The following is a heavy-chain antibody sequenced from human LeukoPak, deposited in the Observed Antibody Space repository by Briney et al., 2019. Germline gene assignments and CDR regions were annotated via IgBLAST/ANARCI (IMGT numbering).Heavy chain of an antibody. V-gene: IGHV3-33*01. Sequence: GRSLRLSCAASGFTFGSYGMHWVRQAPGKGLEWVAVIWYDGSNKYYADSVKGRFTISRDNSKNTLYLQMNSLRAEDTAVYYCARSGGPGGTPLSNWFDPWGQGTLVTVSS. CDR2: IWYDGSNK. J-gene: IGHJ5*02. CDR1: GFTFGSYG. D-gene: IGHD1-1*01. CDR3: ARSGGPGGTPLSNWFDP.